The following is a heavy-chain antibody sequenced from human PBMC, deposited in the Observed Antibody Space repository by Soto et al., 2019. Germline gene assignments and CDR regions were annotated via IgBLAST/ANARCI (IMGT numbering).Heavy chain of an antibody. Sequence: SETLSLTCSVSGFAISRGYYWSWVRQPPGKGLEWIGSIYPSVSSYHNPSLATRLRLSIDTSKNQFTLNLTSVTAADTALYFCAREKVGTTFFDNWGQGIQVTV. J-gene: IGHJ4*02. CDR1: GFAISRGYY. CDR2: IYPSVSS. CDR3: AREKVGTTFFDN. D-gene: IGHD1-1*01. V-gene: IGHV4-38-2*02.